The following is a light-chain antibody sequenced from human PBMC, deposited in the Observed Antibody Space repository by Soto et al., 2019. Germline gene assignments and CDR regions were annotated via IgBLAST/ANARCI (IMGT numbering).Light chain of an antibody. J-gene: IGKJ5*01. CDR3: QKYHHWPPIT. CDR1: QSVSSY. CDR2: DAS. Sequence: EIVLTQSPATLSLSPGERATLSCRASQSVSSYLAWYQQKPGQAPRLLIYDASNRATGIPARFSGSGSGTDFTLTISRLEPEDFAVYYCQKYHHWPPITFGQGTRLEIK. V-gene: IGKV3-11*01.